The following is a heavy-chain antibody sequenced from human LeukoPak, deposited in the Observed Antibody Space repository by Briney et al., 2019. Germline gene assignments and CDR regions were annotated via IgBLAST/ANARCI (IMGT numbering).Heavy chain of an antibody. D-gene: IGHD3-22*01. CDR1: GYTFTGYY. V-gene: IGHV1-18*04. Sequence: ASVKVSCKASGYTFTGYYMHWVRQAPGQGLEWMGWISAYNGNTNYAQKLQGRVTMTRDTSTSTAYLELRSLRSDDTAVYYCARENYYDSSANSTPFDYWGQGTLVTVSS. CDR3: ARENYYDSSANSTPFDY. CDR2: ISAYNGNT. J-gene: IGHJ4*02.